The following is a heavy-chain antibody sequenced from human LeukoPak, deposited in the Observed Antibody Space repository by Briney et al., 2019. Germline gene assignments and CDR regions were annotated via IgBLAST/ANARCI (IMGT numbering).Heavy chain of an antibody. J-gene: IGHJ4*02. D-gene: IGHD3-22*01. CDR3: AKLYDSSGYSAAYYFDY. CDR2: FDPEDGET. CDR1: GYTLTELS. V-gene: IGHV1-24*01. Sequence: ASVKVSCKVSGYTLTELSMHWVRQAPGKGLEWMGGFDPEDGETIYAQKFRGRVTMTEDTSTDTAYMELSSLRSEDTAVYYCAKLYDSSGYSAAYYFDYWGQGTLVTVSS.